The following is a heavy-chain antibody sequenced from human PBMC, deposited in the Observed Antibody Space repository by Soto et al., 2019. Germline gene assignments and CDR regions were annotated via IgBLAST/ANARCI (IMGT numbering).Heavy chain of an antibody. CDR2: ISYDGSNK. J-gene: IGHJ4*02. V-gene: IGHV3-30*18. D-gene: IGHD2-8*01. Sequence: GGSLRLSCAASGFSFRSYGMHWVRQAPGKGLEWVAVISYDGSNKYYADSVKGRFTISRDNSKNTLYLQMNSLRTEDTAVYYCAKEANTNYWGQGTLVTVSS. CDR1: GFSFRSYG. CDR3: AKEANTNY.